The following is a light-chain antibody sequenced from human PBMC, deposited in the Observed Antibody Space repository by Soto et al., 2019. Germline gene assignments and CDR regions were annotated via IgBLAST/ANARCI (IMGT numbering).Light chain of an antibody. J-gene: IGKJ5*01. CDR2: GAS. V-gene: IGKV3-20*01. Sequence: EIVLTQSPGPLSLSPGERASLSFMASQSVSNNYLAWYQQKPGQAPRLLIYGASNRATGIPDRFSGSGSETDFTLTISRLEPEDFAVYYCQQYDNSPITFGQGTRLEIK. CDR3: QQYDNSPIT. CDR1: QSVSNNY.